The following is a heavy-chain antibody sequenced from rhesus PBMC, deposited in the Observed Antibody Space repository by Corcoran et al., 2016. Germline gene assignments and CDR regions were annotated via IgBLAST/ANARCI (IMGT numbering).Heavy chain of an antibody. CDR3: AAEGDYGSSFDY. CDR1: GFTFDDYA. Sequence: EVQLVESGGGVVQPGGSLRLSCAASGFTFDDYAINWVRQAPGKGLEWVSGISWSGGSTYYADSVNGKFTISRDNAKNSLYLQMGSLRAEDTALYYCAAEGDYGSSFDYWGQGVLVTVSS. D-gene: IGHD4-29*01. J-gene: IGHJ4*01. V-gene: IGHV3-201*01. CDR2: ISWSGGST.